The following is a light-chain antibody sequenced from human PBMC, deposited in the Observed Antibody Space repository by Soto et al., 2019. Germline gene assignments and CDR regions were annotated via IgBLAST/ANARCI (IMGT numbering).Light chain of an antibody. J-gene: IGKJ1*01. CDR2: DAS. CDR3: QQSYITPWT. Sequence: EIMLTQHPPALSFSPAERTTLPCCASQSVSSSYLAWYQQRPGQAPRLLIYDASTRATGIPPRFSGSGSGKDFTLTISSLQPEDFATYYCQQSYITPWTFGQGTKVDIK. V-gene: IGKV3D-20*02. CDR1: QSVSSSY.